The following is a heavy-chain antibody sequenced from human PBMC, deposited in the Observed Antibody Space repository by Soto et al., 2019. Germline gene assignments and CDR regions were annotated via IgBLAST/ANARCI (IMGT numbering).Heavy chain of an antibody. Sequence: EVQLLESGGGLVQPGGSLRLSCAASGFTFSSYAMSWVRQAPGKGLEWVSAISGSGGSTYYADSVKGRFTISRDNSKNTLYLQMNSLRAEDTAVYDCATTQLRYFDWLPYGMDVWGQGTTVTVSS. CDR1: GFTFSSYA. V-gene: IGHV3-23*01. CDR3: ATTQLRYFDWLPYGMDV. J-gene: IGHJ6*02. CDR2: ISGSGGST. D-gene: IGHD3-9*01.